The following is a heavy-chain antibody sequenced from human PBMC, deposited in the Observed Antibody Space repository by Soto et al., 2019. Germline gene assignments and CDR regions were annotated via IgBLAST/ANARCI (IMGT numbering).Heavy chain of an antibody. J-gene: IGHJ4*02. D-gene: IGHD1-26*01. V-gene: IGHV4-31*03. Sequence: QVQLQESGPGLVKPSQTLSLTCTVSGGSISSGGYYWSGIRQHPGKGLEWIGYIYYSGSTYYNPPLKSRFTISVETSKNQFSLKLSSVTAAEKAVYYCAGIYSGSPGGTLRYWGQGTLVTVSS. CDR2: IYYSGST. CDR3: AGIYSGSPGGTLRY. CDR1: GGSISSGGYY.